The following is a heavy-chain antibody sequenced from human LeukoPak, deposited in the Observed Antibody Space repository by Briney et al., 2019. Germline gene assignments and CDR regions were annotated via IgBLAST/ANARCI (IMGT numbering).Heavy chain of an antibody. CDR2: VYHSGST. CDR3: ARVSGSGLYFKSFDP. J-gene: IGHJ5*01. CDR1: GDDISSGNW. D-gene: IGHD3-10*01. Sequence: PSETLSLTCSVSGDDISSGNWWTWVRQPPQKGLEWIGEVYHSGSTNYNPSLKNRIYMSVDKSQNRFSLRLTSVTAADTAVYFCARVSGSGLYFKSFDPWGQGTLVIVSS. V-gene: IGHV4-4*02.